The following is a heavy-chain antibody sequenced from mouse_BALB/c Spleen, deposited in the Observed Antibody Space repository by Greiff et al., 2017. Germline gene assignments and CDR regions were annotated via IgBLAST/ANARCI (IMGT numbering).Heavy chain of an antibody. Sequence: EVQLVESGGGLVQPGGSLNLSCAASGFDFSRYWMSWARQAPGKGQEWIGEINPGSSTINYTPSLKDKFIISRDNANNTLYLQMSKVRSEDTALYDCAREDSLYWYFDVWGAGTTVTVSS. CDR2: INPGSSTI. J-gene: IGHJ1*01. V-gene: IGHV4-2*02. CDR1: GFDFSRYW. CDR3: AREDSLYWYFDV.